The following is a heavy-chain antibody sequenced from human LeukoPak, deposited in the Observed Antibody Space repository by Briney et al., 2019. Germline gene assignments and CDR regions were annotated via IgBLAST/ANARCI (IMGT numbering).Heavy chain of an antibody. V-gene: IGHV1-18*01. CDR3: ARDRYSGSYHTSYWWYFDL. Sequence: ASVKVSCKASGYTFTSYGISWVRQAPGQGLEWMGWISAYNGNTNYAQKLQGRVTMTTDTSTSTAYMELRSLRSDDTAVYYCARDRYSGSYHTSYWWYFDLWGRGTLVTVSS. CDR1: GYTFTSYG. D-gene: IGHD1-26*01. CDR2: ISAYNGNT. J-gene: IGHJ2*01.